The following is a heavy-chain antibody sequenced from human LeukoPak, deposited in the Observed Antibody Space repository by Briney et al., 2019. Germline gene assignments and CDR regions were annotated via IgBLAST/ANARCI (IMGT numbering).Heavy chain of an antibody. CDR3: ARDMDPTLSYYFDY. V-gene: IGHV3-48*03. D-gene: IGHD2-2*01. Sequence: GGSLRLSCAASGFTFSSYEMNWVRQAPGKGLEWVSYISSSGSTIYYADSVKGRFTISRDNAKNPLYLQMNSLRAEDTAVYYCARDMDPTLSYYFDYWGQGTLVTVSS. J-gene: IGHJ4*02. CDR1: GFTFSSYE. CDR2: ISSSGSTI.